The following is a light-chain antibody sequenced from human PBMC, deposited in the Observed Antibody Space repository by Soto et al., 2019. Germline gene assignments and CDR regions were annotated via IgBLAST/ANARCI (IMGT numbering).Light chain of an antibody. Sequence: EIVMTQSPVTLSVSPGERATLSCRASQSVSGNLAWYQQKPGQAPSLLIYATSTRATGISARFSGSGSGTDFTLTISSLQSKDFALYYCHEYNKWPLTFGGGTKVDIK. CDR1: QSVSGN. V-gene: IGKV3-15*01. J-gene: IGKJ4*01. CDR3: HEYNKWPLT. CDR2: ATS.